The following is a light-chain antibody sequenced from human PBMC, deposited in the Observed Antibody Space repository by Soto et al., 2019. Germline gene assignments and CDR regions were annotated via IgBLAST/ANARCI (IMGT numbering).Light chain of an antibody. CDR2: DAS. V-gene: IGKV1-5*01. J-gene: IGKJ1*01. Sequence: IRGTQLPPNLSAYLRERVIITCRASQTITTWMAWYQQKPGKAPKLLVYDASTLQSGVATRFSGSGSGTEFTLIISGLHPEDSATYYCQQYTNANHPWMFGQGTKV. CDR3: QQYTNANHPWM. CDR1: QTITTW.